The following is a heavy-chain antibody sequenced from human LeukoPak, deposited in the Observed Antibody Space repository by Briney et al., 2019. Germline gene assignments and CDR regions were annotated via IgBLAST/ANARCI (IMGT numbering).Heavy chain of an antibody. V-gene: IGHV4-30-2*01. Sequence: SETLSLTCTVSGGSISSGGYYWSWIRQPPGKGLEWIGYIYHSGSTYYNPSLKSRVTISVDRSKNQFSLKLSSVTAADTAVYYCARDGRGRRQLPLDYWGQGTLVTVSS. CDR1: GGSISSGGYY. J-gene: IGHJ4*02. D-gene: IGHD2-2*01. CDR2: IYHSGST. CDR3: ARDGRGRRQLPLDY.